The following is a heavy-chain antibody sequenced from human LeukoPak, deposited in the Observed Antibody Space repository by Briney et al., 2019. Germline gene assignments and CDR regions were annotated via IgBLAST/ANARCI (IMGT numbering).Heavy chain of an antibody. CDR1: GFTFISYT. CDR2: ISSRGTST. Sequence: PGGSLRPSCAASGFTFISYTMNWVRQAPGKGLEWVSSISSRGTSTYYADSIKGRFTISRDNTENSLSLQMTSLRAEDTAVYYCVRLYRGYFDYWGQGTLVSVSS. D-gene: IGHD3-10*01. J-gene: IGHJ4*02. V-gene: IGHV3-21*01. CDR3: VRLYRGYFDY.